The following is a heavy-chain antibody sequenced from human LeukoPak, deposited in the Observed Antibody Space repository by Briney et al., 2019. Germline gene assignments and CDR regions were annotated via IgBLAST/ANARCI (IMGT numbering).Heavy chain of an antibody. V-gene: IGHV1-69*04. J-gene: IGHJ4*02. CDR2: IIPILGIA. CDR1: GGTFSSYA. CDR3: ARDGHLGYKYYFDY. Sequence: ASVKVSCKASGGTFSSYAISWVRQAPGQGLEWMGRIIPILGIANYAQKFQGRVTITADKSTSTAYMELSSLRSEDTAVYYCARDGHLGYKYYFDYWGQGTLVTVSS. D-gene: IGHD5-18*01.